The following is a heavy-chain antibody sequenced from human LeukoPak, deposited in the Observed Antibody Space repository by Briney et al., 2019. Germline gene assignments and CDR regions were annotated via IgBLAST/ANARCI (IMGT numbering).Heavy chain of an antibody. CDR1: GFTFSRYG. CDR3: AKDRSHSWTFDY. D-gene: IGHD6-13*01. Sequence: TGGSLRLSCAASGFTFSRYGMHWVRQAPGKGLEWVAIISYDGSNKYYADSVKGRFTISRDNSKNTLYLQMNSLSAEDTAVYYCAKDRSHSWTFDYWGQGTLVTVSS. V-gene: IGHV3-30*18. J-gene: IGHJ4*02. CDR2: ISYDGSNK.